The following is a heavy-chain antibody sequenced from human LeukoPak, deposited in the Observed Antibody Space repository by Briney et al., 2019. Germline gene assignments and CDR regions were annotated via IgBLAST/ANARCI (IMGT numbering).Heavy chain of an antibody. D-gene: IGHD3-3*01. CDR1: GGSISSSSYY. CDR2: IYYSGST. J-gene: IGHJ5*02. V-gene: IGHV4-39*01. Sequence: SETLSLTCTVSGGSISSSSYYWGWIRQPPGKGLEWIGSIYYSGSTYYNPSLKSRVTISVDTSKNQFSLKLSSVTAADTAVYYCARGAYYDFWSGPTFDPWGQGTLVTVSS. CDR3: ARGAYYDFWSGPTFDP.